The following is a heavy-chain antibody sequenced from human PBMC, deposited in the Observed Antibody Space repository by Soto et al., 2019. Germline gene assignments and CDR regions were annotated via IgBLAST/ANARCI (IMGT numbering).Heavy chain of an antibody. V-gene: IGHV4-59*01. CDR3: ARGIRDYGGYTYYFDY. D-gene: IGHD4-17*01. CDR2: IYYSGST. Sequence: SETLSLTCTVSGGSISSYYWSWIRQPPGKGLEWIGYIYYSGSTNYNPSLKSRVTISVDTSKNQFSLKLSSVTAADTAVYYCARGIRDYGGYTYYFDYWGQGTLVTVSS. CDR1: GGSISSYY. J-gene: IGHJ4*02.